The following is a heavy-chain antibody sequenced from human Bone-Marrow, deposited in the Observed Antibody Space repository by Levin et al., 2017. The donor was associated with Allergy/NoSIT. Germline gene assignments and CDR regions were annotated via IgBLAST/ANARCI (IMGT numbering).Heavy chain of an antibody. D-gene: IGHD3-9*01. CDR3: ARDSAHMYYDILTGQEGFDY. CDR2: ISSSSSYI. CDR1: GFTFSSYS. J-gene: IGHJ4*02. V-gene: IGHV3-21*01. Sequence: GESLKISCTASGFTFSSYSMNWVRQAPGKGLEWVSSISSSSSYIYYADSVKGRFTISRDNAKNSLYLQMNSLRAEDTAVYYCARDSAHMYYDILTGQEGFDYWGQGTLVTVSS.